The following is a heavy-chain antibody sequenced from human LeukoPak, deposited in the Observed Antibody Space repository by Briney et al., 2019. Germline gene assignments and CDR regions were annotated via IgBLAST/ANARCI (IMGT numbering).Heavy chain of an antibody. CDR3: ARLAIAAADILYNWFDP. CDR2: ISSSSYI. V-gene: IGHV3-21*01. Sequence: GGSLRLSCAASGFTFSSYSMNWVRQAPGKGLEWVSSISSSSYIYYADSVKGRFTISRDNAKNSLYLQMNSLRAEDTAVYYCARLAIAAADILYNWFDPWGQGTLVTVSS. CDR1: GFTFSSYS. J-gene: IGHJ5*02. D-gene: IGHD6-13*01.